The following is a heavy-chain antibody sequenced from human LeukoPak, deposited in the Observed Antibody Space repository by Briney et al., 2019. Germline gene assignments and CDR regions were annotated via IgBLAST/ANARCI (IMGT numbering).Heavy chain of an antibody. J-gene: IGHJ6*02. D-gene: IGHD2-15*01. CDR3: AREGYCSGGSCYSVVHYGMDV. V-gene: IGHV3-48*03. CDR1: GFTFSSYE. Sequence: GGSLRLSCAASGFTFSSYEMNWVRQAPGKGLEWVLYISSSGSTIYYADSVKGRFTISRDNAKNSLYLQMNSLRAEDTAVYYCAREGYCSGGSCYSVVHYGMDVWGQGTTVTVSS. CDR2: ISSSGSTI.